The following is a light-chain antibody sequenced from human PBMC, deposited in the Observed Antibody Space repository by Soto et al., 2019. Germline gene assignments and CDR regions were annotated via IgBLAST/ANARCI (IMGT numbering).Light chain of an antibody. CDR2: TAS. Sequence: DLQMTQSPSSVSASVGDRVTITCRASQGVGTWLAWYQQKPGEAPRFLIYTASTLHSGVPSRFSGSGSGTDFTLTITSLQPEDFATYYCQQGDSFPLTFGGGTKVDIK. J-gene: IGKJ4*01. CDR3: QQGDSFPLT. CDR1: QGVGTW. V-gene: IGKV1-12*01.